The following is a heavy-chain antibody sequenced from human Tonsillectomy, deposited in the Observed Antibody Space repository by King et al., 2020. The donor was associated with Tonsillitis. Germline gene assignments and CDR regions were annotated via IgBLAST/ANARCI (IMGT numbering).Heavy chain of an antibody. D-gene: IGHD4-17*01. J-gene: IGHJ5*02. Sequence: VQLVESGAEVKKPGASVRVSCKASGYTFTGYYMHWVRQAPGQGLEWMGWINPSSGGTEFAQRFQGRVTMTRDTSISTAYMELNKLRSDDTAVYYCARDYGDYVGWFDPWGQGTLVTVSS. CDR3: ARDYGDYVGWFDP. CDR1: GYTFTGYY. V-gene: IGHV1-2*02. CDR2: INPSSGGT.